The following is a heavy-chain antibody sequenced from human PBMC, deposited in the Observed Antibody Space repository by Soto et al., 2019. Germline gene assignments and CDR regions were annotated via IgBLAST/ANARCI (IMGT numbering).Heavy chain of an antibody. CDR3: STDRSGHYSKGDFEY. CDR2: SRRKSDGGTT. CDR1: DFTFSNAW. Sequence: EVQLVESGGGSVKPGGSLRLSCVVSDFTFSNAWMNWVRQAPGKGLEWVGRSRRKSDGGTTDYAAPVKGRFTISRDDSKNTLYLQVNSLKTEDTAVYYCSTDRSGHYSKGDFEYWGQGTLVTVSS. J-gene: IGHJ4*02. V-gene: IGHV3-15*07. D-gene: IGHD3-3*01.